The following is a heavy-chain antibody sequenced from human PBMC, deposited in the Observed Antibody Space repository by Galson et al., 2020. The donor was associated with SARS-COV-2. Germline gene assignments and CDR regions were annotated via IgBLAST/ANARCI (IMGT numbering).Heavy chain of an antibody. V-gene: IGHV3-53*01. J-gene: IGHJ6*02. CDR1: GLSVSNND. D-gene: IGHD3-10*01. Sequence: GESLKISCAASGLSVSNNDMSWVRQAPGKGLEWVSVIDSGGGTNYADSVKGRFTITRDNSKNTLYLQINNLRAEDTAVYYCAREYYYDSGRYGMDVWGQGTTVTVSS. CDR3: AREYYYDSGRYGMDV. CDR2: IDSGGGT.